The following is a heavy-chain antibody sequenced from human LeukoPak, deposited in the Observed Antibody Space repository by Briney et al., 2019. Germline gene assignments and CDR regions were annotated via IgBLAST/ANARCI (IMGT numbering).Heavy chain of an antibody. CDR1: GFTVSSNY. CDR2: IYSGGST. CDR3: ARATGDRDPDFFDY. J-gene: IGHJ4*02. D-gene: IGHD7-27*01. V-gene: IGHV3-53*01. Sequence: GGSLRLSCAASGFTVSSNYMSWVRQAPGKGLEGVSVIYSGGSTYYADSVKGRFTISRDKSKNTLYLQMNSLRAEDTAVYYCARATGDRDPDFFDYWGQGTLVTVSS.